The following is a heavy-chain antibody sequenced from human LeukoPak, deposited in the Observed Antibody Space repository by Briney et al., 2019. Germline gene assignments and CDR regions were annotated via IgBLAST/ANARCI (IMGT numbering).Heavy chain of an antibody. J-gene: IGHJ4*02. Sequence: GVSLRLSCAASGFTFDDYGMSWVRQAPGKGLDLVSGINWNGGSTGYEDAVKGRFTISRDNAKNSLYLQMNSLRAEDTAVYYCAKDQWINWNDVGDYWGQGTLVTVSS. V-gene: IGHV3-20*04. CDR1: GFTFDDYG. D-gene: IGHD1-1*01. CDR3: AKDQWINWNDVGDY. CDR2: INWNGGST.